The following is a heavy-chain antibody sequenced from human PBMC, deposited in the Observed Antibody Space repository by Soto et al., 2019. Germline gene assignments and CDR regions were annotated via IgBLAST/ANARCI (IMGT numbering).Heavy chain of an antibody. CDR1: GGSISSSNW. J-gene: IGHJ4*02. CDR2: TYHSGST. V-gene: IGHV4-4*02. CDR3: ARRGSGFDY. Sequence: QVQLQESGPGLVKPSGTLSLTCTVSGGSISSSNWWSWVRQPPGKGLEWIAETYHSGSTNYNPSHGGGVTMSVDQFKNQFALKVTSVNAADTAGYYCARRGSGFDYWGQGTLVTVSS. D-gene: IGHD6-19*01.